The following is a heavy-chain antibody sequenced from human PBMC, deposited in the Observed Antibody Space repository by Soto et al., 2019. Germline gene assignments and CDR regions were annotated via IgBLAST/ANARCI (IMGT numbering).Heavy chain of an antibody. CDR3: AREVLIFDTAMAGYYYYYTDV. CDR2: IYYSGST. V-gene: IGHV4-31*03. J-gene: IGHJ6*03. CDR1: GGSISSGGYY. D-gene: IGHD5-18*01. Sequence: SETLSLTCTVSGGSISSGGYYWSWIRQHPGKGLEWIGYIYYSGSTYYNPSLKSRVTISVDTSKNQFSLKLSSVTAADTAVYYCAREVLIFDTAMAGYYYYYTDVWGKGTTVTVSS.